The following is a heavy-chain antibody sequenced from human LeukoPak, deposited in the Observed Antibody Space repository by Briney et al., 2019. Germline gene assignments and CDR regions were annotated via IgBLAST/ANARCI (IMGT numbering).Heavy chain of an antibody. CDR3: VRSGYDRAIDY. D-gene: IGHD5-12*01. J-gene: IGHJ4*02. Sequence: ASVKVSCKASGYTFTSYYMHWVRQAPGQGLEWMGIINPSGGSTSYAQKFQGRVTMTRDTSTSTVYMELSGLRSEDTAVYYCVRSGYDRAIDYWGQGTLVTVSS. V-gene: IGHV1-46*01. CDR2: INPSGGST. CDR1: GYTFTSYY.